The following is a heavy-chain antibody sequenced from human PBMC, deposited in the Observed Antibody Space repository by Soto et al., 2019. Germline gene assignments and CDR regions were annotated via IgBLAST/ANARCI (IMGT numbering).Heavy chain of an antibody. CDR2: TYHSGRP. Sequence: SETLSLTCTVSSGSISSSNWWSWVRQPPGKGLEWIGETYHSGRPNYNPSLQSRVTILVDKSKNQFSLELRSVTAADTAVYFCASSVVGYGVYDYWGQGTLVTVSS. CDR3: ASSVVGYGVYDY. D-gene: IGHD2-15*01. CDR1: SGSISSSNW. V-gene: IGHV4-4*02. J-gene: IGHJ4*02.